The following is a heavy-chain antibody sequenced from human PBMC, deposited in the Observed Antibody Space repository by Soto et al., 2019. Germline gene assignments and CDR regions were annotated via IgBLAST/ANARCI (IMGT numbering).Heavy chain of an antibody. D-gene: IGHD4-4*01. CDR3: VRSVTARLLRLNWLDT. CDR1: GFTFNTYD. V-gene: IGHV3-21*01. CDR2: ITTSSAYI. Sequence: EVQLVESGGGLVKPGGSLRLSCAASGFTFNTYDMNWVRQAPGKGLEWVSSITTSSAYIYYADSLRGRITISRDNAKNSLFLHMNSLRPEDTAVYYCVRSVTARLLRLNWLDTWGQGPLVTVSS. J-gene: IGHJ5*02.